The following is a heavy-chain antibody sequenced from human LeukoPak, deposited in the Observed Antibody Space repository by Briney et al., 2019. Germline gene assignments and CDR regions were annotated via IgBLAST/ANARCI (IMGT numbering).Heavy chain of an antibody. CDR3: SRSAVGRADY. CDR2: FSGVDDNT. J-gene: IGHJ4*02. D-gene: IGHD6-13*01. CDR1: GFTFSTYA. V-gene: IGHV3-23*01. Sequence: PGGSLRLSCVASGFTFSTYAMSWVRQAPGKGLEWVSTFSGVDDNTYYADSVKGRFTISRDNSKNTLYLQMNSLRAEDTAVYYCSRSAVGRADYWGQGTLVTVSS.